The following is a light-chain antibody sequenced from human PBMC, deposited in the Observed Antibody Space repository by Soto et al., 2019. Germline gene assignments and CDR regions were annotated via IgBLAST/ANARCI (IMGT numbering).Light chain of an antibody. J-gene: IGLJ1*01. CDR1: SSDVGGYNY. CDR3: SSYTSTSSLGV. CDR2: EVS. V-gene: IGLV2-14*03. Sequence: QSVLTQPASVSGSPGQWITISCTGTSSDVGGYNYVSWYQQHPGKAPKLMIYEVSNQPSGVSNRFSGSKSGNTASLTISGLQAEDEADYYCSSYTSTSSLGVFGTGTKVTGL.